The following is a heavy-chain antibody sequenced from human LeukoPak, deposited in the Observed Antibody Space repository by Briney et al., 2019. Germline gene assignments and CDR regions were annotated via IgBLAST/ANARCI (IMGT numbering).Heavy chain of an antibody. CDR1: GITRKNYG. Sequence: GGSRRRSCAVSGITRKNYGMSGVRLAPGKGLEWVAGISGSGGRTNYADSVKGRFTISRDNAKNTLYLQMNSLRAEDTAMYFCAKRGVVIRVILVGFHKEAYYFDSWGQGALVTVSS. J-gene: IGHJ4*02. V-gene: IGHV3-23*01. CDR2: ISGSGGRT. D-gene: IGHD3-22*01. CDR3: AKRGVVIRVILVGFHKEAYYFDS.